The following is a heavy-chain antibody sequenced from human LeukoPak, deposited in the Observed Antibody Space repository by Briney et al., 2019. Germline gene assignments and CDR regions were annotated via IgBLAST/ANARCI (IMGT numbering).Heavy chain of an antibody. J-gene: IGHJ3*02. CDR3: ARGLYYYDSSGYYGDTFDI. CDR2: IGTTGDT. D-gene: IGHD3-22*01. CDR1: GFTFSSYD. V-gene: IGHV3-13*04. Sequence: GGSLRLSCAASGFTFSSYDMHWVRQPTGKGLEWVSGIGTTGDTYYPGSVKGRFTISRENAKNALYLQMNSLRAGDTAVYYCARGLYYYDSSGYYGDTFDIWGQGTMVTVSS.